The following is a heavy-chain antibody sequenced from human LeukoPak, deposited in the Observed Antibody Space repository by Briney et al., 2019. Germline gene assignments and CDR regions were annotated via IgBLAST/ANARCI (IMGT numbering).Heavy chain of an antibody. CDR2: IRSKAYGGTT. V-gene: IGHV3-49*03. J-gene: IGHJ4*02. Sequence: GGSLRLSCTASGFTFGDYATSWFRQAPGKGLEWVGFIRSKAYGGTTEYAASVKGRFTISRDDSKSIAYLQMNSLKTEDTAVYYCTRAAMSHFDYWGQGTLVTVSS. D-gene: IGHD5/OR15-5a*01. CDR1: GFTFGDYA. CDR3: TRAAMSHFDY.